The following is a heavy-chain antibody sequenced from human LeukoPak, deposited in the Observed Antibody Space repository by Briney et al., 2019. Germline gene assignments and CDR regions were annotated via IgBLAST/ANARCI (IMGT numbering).Heavy chain of an antibody. V-gene: IGHV1-2*02. J-gene: IGHJ3*02. CDR1: GYTFTGYY. CDR2: INPNSGGT. Sequence: ASVKVSCKASGYTFTGYYMHWVRQAPGHGLEWMGWINPNSGGTNYAQKFQGRVTMTRDTSISTAYMELSRLRSDDTAVYYCARVGAYDSISLDAFDIWGQGTMVTVSS. D-gene: IGHD3-22*01. CDR3: ARVGAYDSISLDAFDI.